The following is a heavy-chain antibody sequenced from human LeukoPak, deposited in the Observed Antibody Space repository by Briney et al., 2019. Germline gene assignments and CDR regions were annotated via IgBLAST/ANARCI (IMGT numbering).Heavy chain of an antibody. J-gene: IGHJ6*03. CDR1: GGSISSCSYY. Sequence: SQTLSLTCTVPGGSISSCSYYWSWNRQPAGKGLEWIGCIYASGSHNSNPSLRSRVTLSVDTSKNQFTLKLSAAAAPDTAVYYCARERGYGSYLYYMDVWGKGTTVTISS. CDR2: IYASGSH. D-gene: IGHD3-10*01. CDR3: ARERGYGSYLYYMDV. V-gene: IGHV4-61*02.